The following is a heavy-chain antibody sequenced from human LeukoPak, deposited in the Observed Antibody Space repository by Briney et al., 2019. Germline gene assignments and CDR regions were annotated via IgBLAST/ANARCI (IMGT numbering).Heavy chain of an antibody. CDR3: ARAYWVPDMITFGGVIADAFDI. CDR2: IIPIFGTA. D-gene: IGHD3-16*02. V-gene: IGHV1-69*13. Sequence: ASVKVSCKASGGTFSSYAISWVRQAPGQGLEWMGGIIPIFGTANYAQKFQGRVTITADESTSTAYIELSSLRSEDTAVYYCARAYWVPDMITFGGVIADAFDIWGQGTMVTVSS. J-gene: IGHJ3*02. CDR1: GGTFSSYA.